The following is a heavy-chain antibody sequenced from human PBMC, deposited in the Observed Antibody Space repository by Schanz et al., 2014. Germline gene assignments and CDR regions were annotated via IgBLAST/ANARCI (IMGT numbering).Heavy chain of an antibody. CDR1: GFTFNSYG. V-gene: IGHV3-33*06. CDR3: AKSMYSTSWAFDF. D-gene: IGHD2-2*01. Sequence: VQLVESGGGLVQPGRSLRLSYAASGFTFNSYGMHWVRQAPGKGLEWVAFIWYDGSNKYYADSVKGRFTISRDNSKNTLYVQMNSLRAEDTAVYYCAKSMYSTSWAFDFWGQGAQVTVSS. CDR2: IWYDGSNK. J-gene: IGHJ4*02.